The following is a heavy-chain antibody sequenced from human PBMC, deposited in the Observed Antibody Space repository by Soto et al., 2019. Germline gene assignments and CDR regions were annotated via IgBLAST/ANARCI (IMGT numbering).Heavy chain of an antibody. D-gene: IGHD3-3*01. CDR2: ISADNGNT. Sequence: ASVKVSCKSSGYTFTSYGISWVRQAPGQGLEWMGWISADNGNTNYAQKLQGRVTMTTDTSTSTAYMELRSLRSDDTAVYYCARGGYDDFFSRYHPLEKGGQGTVVTVS. CDR1: GYTFTSYG. CDR3: ARGGYDDFFSRYHPLEK. V-gene: IGHV1-18*01. J-gene: IGHJ4*02.